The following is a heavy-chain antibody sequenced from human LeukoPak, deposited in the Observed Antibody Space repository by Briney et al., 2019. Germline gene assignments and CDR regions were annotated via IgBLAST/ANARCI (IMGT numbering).Heavy chain of an antibody. V-gene: IGHV1-24*01. D-gene: IGHD2-21*02. J-gene: IGHJ6*02. CDR3: AKEMTRDYYYGMDV. Sequence: ASVKVSCKVSGYTLTELSMHWVRQAPGKGLEWMGGFDPEDGETIYAQKFQGRVTMTEDTSTDTAYMELSSLRSEDTAVYYCAKEMTRDYYYGMDVWGQGTTVTVSS. CDR1: GYTLTELS. CDR2: FDPEDGET.